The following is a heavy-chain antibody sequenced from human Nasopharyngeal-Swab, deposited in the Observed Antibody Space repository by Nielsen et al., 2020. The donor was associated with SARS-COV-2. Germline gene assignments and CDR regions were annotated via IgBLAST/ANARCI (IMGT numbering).Heavy chain of an antibody. CDR1: GGSISSSSYY. J-gene: IGHJ3*02. CDR3: ARGVISSFDAFDI. Sequence: SETLSLTCTVSGGSISSSSYYWGWNRQPPGKGLEWIGSIYYSGSTYYNPSLKSRVTISVDTSKNQFSLKLSSVTAADTAVYYCARGVISSFDAFDIWGQGTMVTVSS. CDR2: IYYSGST. V-gene: IGHV4-39*01. D-gene: IGHD3-16*02.